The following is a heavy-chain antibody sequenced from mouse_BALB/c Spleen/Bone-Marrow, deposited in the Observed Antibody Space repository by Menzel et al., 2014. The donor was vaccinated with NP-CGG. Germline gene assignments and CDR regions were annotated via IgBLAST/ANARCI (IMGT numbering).Heavy chain of an antibody. CDR2: IDPANGNT. D-gene: IGHD1-1*01. V-gene: IGHV14-3*02. CDR3: ARSYGSSPFDY. J-gene: IGHJ2*01. CDR1: GFNIKDTY. Sequence: EVQLQQSGAELVKPGASVKSSCTASGFNIKDTYMHWVKQRPEQGLEWIGRIDPANGNTKYDPKFQGKATITADTSSNTAYLQLSSLTSEDTAVYYCARSYGSSPFDYWGQGTTLTVSS.